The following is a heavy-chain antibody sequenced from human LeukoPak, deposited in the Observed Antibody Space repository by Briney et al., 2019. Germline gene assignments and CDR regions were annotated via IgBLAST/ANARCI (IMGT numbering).Heavy chain of an antibody. D-gene: IGHD2-2*01. CDR1: GFTFSSYA. CDR2: IPGSGDST. CDR3: ATRGGVPATYYYYMDV. V-gene: IGHV3-23*01. Sequence: GGSLRLSCAASGFTFSSYAMYWVRQAPGRGLEWVSAIPGSGDSTYYADSVKGRFAISRDNSNNMLYLQMNSLRAEDTAVYYCATRGGVPATYYYYMDVWGKGTTVTVSS. J-gene: IGHJ6*03.